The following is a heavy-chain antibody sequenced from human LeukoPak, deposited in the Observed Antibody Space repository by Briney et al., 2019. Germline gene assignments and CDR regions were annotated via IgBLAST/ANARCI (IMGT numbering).Heavy chain of an antibody. V-gene: IGHV3-48*02. CDR1: GFTFSTYA. CDR3: VRDHNYYFGY. CDR2: ITTSIDII. J-gene: IGHJ4*02. Sequence: GGSLRLSCADSGFTFSTYAMHWVRQAPGKGVEWSSYITTSIDIISYADSVKGRFTISRDNAKNSLYLNMDSLRDEDTAVYYCVRDHNYYFGYWGQGILVTVSA.